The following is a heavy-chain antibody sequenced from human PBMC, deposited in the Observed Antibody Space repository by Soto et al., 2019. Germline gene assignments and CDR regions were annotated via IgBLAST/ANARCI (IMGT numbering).Heavy chain of an antibody. Sequence: SETLSLTCSVSGGSIANYYWSWIRQPPGKGLEWIGYVYYSGSTNYNPSLKGRVTMSVDTSRNLFSLKLTSVTAADTAMYYCARNLQDYNLRNWFDPWGQGTLLTVSS. J-gene: IGHJ5*02. D-gene: IGHD4-4*01. V-gene: IGHV4-59*01. CDR3: ARNLQDYNLRNWFDP. CDR1: GGSIANYY. CDR2: VYYSGST.